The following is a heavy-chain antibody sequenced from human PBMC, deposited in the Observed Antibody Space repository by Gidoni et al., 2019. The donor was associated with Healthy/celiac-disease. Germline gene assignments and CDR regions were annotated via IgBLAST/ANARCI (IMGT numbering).Heavy chain of an antibody. CDR1: GYTFTSYG. D-gene: IGHD5-12*01. J-gene: IGHJ4*02. CDR2: ISAYKGNT. CDR3: ARAAGEGGYITIDY. V-gene: IGHV1-18*01. Sequence: VQLVQSGAEVKKPGASVQVSCTASGYTFTSYGISWVRQATGHGLEWMGWISAYKGNTNYAQKLQGRVTMTTDTSTSTAYMELRSLRSDDTAGYYCARAAGEGGYITIDYWGQGTLVTVSS.